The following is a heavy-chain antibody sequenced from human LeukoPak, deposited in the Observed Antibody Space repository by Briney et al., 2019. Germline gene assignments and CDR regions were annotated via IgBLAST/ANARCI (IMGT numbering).Heavy chain of an antibody. D-gene: IGHD1-7*01. J-gene: IGHJ6*03. Sequence: RPSETLSLTCTVSGGSISSYYWSWIRQPAGKGLEWIGRIHISGSTNYNPSLKSRVTISVDKSKNQFSLKLSSVTAADTAVYYCARRTTGYYYMDVWGKGTTVTVSS. CDR1: GGSISSYY. CDR3: ARRTTGYYYMDV. CDR2: IHISGST. V-gene: IGHV4-4*07.